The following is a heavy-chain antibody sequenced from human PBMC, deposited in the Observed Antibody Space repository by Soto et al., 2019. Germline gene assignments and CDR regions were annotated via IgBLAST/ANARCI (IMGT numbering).Heavy chain of an antibody. CDR1: GGSISSGDYY. CDR2: IYYSGST. D-gene: IGHD2-2*01. V-gene: IGHV4-30-4*01. CDR3: VRVCISTSCYPFDP. Sequence: PSETLSLTCTVSGGSISSGDYYWSWIRQPLGKGLEWIGYIYYSGSTYYNPSLKSRVTISVDTSKNQFSLKLSSVTAADTAVYYCVRVCISTSCYPFDPWGQGTLVTVSS. J-gene: IGHJ5*02.